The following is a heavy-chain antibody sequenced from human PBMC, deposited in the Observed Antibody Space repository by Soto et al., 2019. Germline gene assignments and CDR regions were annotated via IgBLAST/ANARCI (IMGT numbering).Heavy chain of an antibody. J-gene: IGHJ5*02. D-gene: IGHD3-9*01. CDR2: INPNSGGT. V-gene: IGHV1-2*04. Sequence: QVQLVQSGAEVKKPGASVKVSCKASGYTFTGYYMHWVRQAPGQGLEWMGWINPNSGGTNYAQKFQGWVTMTRDTSISTAYMELSRLRSDDTAVYYCAREDHYDILTGYSNWFDPWGQGTLVTVSS. CDR1: GYTFTGYY. CDR3: AREDHYDILTGYSNWFDP.